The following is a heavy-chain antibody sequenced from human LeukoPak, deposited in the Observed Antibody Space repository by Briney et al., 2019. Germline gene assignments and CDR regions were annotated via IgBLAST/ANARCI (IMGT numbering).Heavy chain of an antibody. CDR3: ARDSTPYDSGGYRYDY. CDR1: GFTFGKYW. J-gene: IGHJ4*02. Sequence: QTGGSLRLSCVASGFTFGKYWMSWVRQAPGKGLEWVANIKLDGSEKNYVDSVKGRFTISRDNTKNSLYLQMNSLRAEDTAVYYCARDSTPYDSGGYRYDYWGQGTLVTVSS. D-gene: IGHD3-22*01. V-gene: IGHV3-7*01. CDR2: IKLDGSEK.